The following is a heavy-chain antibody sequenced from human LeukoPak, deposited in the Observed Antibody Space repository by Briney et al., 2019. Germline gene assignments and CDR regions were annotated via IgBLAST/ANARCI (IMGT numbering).Heavy chain of an antibody. V-gene: IGHV3-30*18. D-gene: IGHD6-13*01. CDR1: GFTFSSYD. CDR3: AKDPHFDRIAAAGAFDY. Sequence: GRSLRLSCAASGFTFSSYDMHWVRQAPGKGLEWVAVISYDGSNKYYADSVKGRFTISRDNSKNTLYLQMNSLRAEDTAVYYCAKDPHFDRIAAAGAFDYWGQGTLVTVSS. J-gene: IGHJ4*02. CDR2: ISYDGSNK.